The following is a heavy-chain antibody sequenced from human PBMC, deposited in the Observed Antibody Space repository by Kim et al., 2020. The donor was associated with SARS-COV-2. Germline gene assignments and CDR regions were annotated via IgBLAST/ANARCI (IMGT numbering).Heavy chain of an antibody. CDR3: ARAGEISFWRSYGTYSYYYPMDV. D-gene: IGHD3-3*01. V-gene: IGHV3-66*01. CDR2: IYSGGDT. Sequence: GGSLRLSCAASGFTVSSNYMNWVRQAPGKGLEWVSVIYSGGDTYYGDAVKGRFIVSRDNSKNTLYLQMNSLRADDTAVYYCARAGEISFWRSYGTYSYYYPMDVWGQGTTVTVSS. J-gene: IGHJ6*02. CDR1: GFTVSSNY.